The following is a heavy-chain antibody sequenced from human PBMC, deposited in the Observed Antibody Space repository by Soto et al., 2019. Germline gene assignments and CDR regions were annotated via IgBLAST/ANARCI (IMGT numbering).Heavy chain of an antibody. Sequence: GGSPRLSCVGSGFTFSMFAMSWVRQAPGKGLEWISSISGSGGSTYYADSVKGRFTTSRDNSKTTVFLQMNSLRTEDTAVYFCAKERNFWSGTAGFDSWGQGSPVTVSS. V-gene: IGHV3-23*01. D-gene: IGHD3-3*01. CDR1: GFTFSMFA. J-gene: IGHJ5*01. CDR3: AKERNFWSGTAGFDS. CDR2: ISGSGGST.